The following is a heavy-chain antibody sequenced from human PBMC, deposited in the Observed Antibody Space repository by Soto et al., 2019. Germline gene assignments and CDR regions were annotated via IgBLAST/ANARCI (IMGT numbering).Heavy chain of an antibody. V-gene: IGHV3-66*01. CDR1: GFTVSSNY. D-gene: IGHD1-7*01. CDR3: ARGFPNYEYYYYMDV. Sequence: GGSLRLSCAASGFTVSSNYMSWIRQAPGKGLEWVSVIYSGGSTYYADSVKGRFTISRDNSKNTLYLQMNSLRAEDTAVYYCARGFPNYEYYYYMDVWGKGTTVTVSS. CDR2: IYSGGST. J-gene: IGHJ6*03.